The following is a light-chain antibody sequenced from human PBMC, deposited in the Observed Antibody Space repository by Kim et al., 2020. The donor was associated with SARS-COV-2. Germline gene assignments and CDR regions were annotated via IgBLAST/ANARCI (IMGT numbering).Light chain of an antibody. CDR3: CSYAGSSTSVV. CDR2: EVS. CDR1: SSDVVSYTL. Sequence: QTITTSCTGTSSDVVSYTLVAWYQQHPGKAPKLMIYEVSKRPSGVSNRFSGSKSGNTASLTISGLQAEDEADYYCCSYAGSSTSVVFGGGTQLTVL. V-gene: IGLV2-23*02. J-gene: IGLJ2*01.